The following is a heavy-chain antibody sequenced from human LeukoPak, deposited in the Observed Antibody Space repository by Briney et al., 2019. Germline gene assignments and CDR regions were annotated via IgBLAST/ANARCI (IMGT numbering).Heavy chain of an antibody. V-gene: IGHV1-2*06. CDR2: INPNSGGT. Sequence: ASVKVSCQASGYTFTGYYMHWVRQAPGQGLEWMGRINPNSGGTNYAQKFQGRVTMTRDTSISAAYMEPSRLRSDDTAVYYCARGQTGTTFDYWGQGTLVTVSS. J-gene: IGHJ4*02. CDR1: GYTFTGYY. CDR3: ARGQTGTTFDY. D-gene: IGHD1-7*01.